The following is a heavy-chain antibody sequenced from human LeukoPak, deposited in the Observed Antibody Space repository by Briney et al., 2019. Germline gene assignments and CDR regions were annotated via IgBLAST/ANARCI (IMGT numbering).Heavy chain of an antibody. CDR2: INHSGST. J-gene: IGHJ3*02. V-gene: IGHV4-34*01. CDR1: GGSFSGYY. CDR3: ARGPNYYDSSGYYSDAFDI. Sequence: SETLPLTCAVYGGSFSGYYWSWIRQPPGKGLEWIGEINHSGSTNYNPSLKSRVTISVDTSKNQFSLKLSSVTAADTAVYYCARGPNYYDSSGYYSDAFDIRGQGTMVTVSS. D-gene: IGHD3-22*01.